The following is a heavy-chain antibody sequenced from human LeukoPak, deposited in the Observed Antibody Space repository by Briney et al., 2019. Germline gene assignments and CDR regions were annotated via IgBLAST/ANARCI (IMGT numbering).Heavy chain of an antibody. V-gene: IGHV1-69*04. J-gene: IGHJ4*02. CDR1: GGTFTSYA. CDR2: IIPILGIA. CDR3: ARVVGPNYYGSPLDY. D-gene: IGHD3-10*01. Sequence: ASVPVSCKASGGTFTSYAISWVRQAPGQGLEWMGRIIPILGIANYAQKFQGRVTITADKSTSTAYMELSSLRSEDTAVYYCARVVGPNYYGSPLDYWGQGTLDPVSS.